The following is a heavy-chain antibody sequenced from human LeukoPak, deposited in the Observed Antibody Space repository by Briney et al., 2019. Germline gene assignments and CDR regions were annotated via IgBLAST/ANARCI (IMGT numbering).Heavy chain of an antibody. Sequence: SETLSLTCAVYGGSFSGYYWSWIRQPPGKGLEWIGEINHSGSTNYNPSLKSRVTISVDTSKNQFSLKLSSVTAADTAVYYCARRGGYYGSGSYYNFDYWGQGTLVTVSS. CDR3: ARRGGYYGSGSYYNFDY. CDR2: INHSGST. V-gene: IGHV4-34*01. D-gene: IGHD3-10*01. J-gene: IGHJ4*02. CDR1: GGSFSGYY.